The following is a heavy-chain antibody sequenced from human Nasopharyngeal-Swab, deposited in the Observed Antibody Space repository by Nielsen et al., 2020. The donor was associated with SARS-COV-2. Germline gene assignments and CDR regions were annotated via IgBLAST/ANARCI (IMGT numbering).Heavy chain of an antibody. CDR1: GGSISGFH. V-gene: IGHV4-59*01. D-gene: IGHD3-16*01. CDR3: ARVRATHVNHCRGSVCTNYIYFYMDV. Sequence: SETLSLTCSVSGGSISGFHWSWIRQPPGKGLEWIGIFSYRGSTNYNPNLKSRVAISVDRSKNEVSLRLSSVTAADTALYYCARVRATHVNHCRGSVCTNYIYFYMDVWGKGTTVTVSS. J-gene: IGHJ6*03. CDR2: FSYRGST.